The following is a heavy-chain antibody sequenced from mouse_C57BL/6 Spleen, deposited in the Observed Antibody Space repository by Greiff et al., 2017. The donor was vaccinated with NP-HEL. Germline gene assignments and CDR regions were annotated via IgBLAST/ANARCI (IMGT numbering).Heavy chain of an antibody. CDR3: ARGDYDVGAMDY. J-gene: IGHJ4*01. CDR1: GYTFTSYW. D-gene: IGHD2-4*01. CDR2: IHPNSGST. Sequence: VQLQQSGAELVKPGASVKLSCKASGYTFTSYWMHWVKQRPGQGLEWIGMIHPNSGSTNYNEKFKSKATLTVDKSSSTAYMQLSSLTSEDSAVYYCARGDYDVGAMDYWGQGTSVTVSS. V-gene: IGHV1-64*01.